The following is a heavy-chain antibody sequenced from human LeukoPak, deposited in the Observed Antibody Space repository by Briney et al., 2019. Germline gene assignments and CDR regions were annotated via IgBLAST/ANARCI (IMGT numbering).Heavy chain of an antibody. D-gene: IGHD2-15*01. Sequence: PGRSLRLSCAASGFTFSSYGMHWVRQAPGKGLEWVAVIWYDGGNKYYADSVKGRFTISRDNSKNTLYLQMNSLRADDTAVYFCTRDRCGGGSCHYYFDYWGQGTLVTVSS. CDR2: IWYDGGNK. V-gene: IGHV3-33*01. CDR1: GFTFSSYG. CDR3: TRDRCGGGSCHYYFDY. J-gene: IGHJ4*02.